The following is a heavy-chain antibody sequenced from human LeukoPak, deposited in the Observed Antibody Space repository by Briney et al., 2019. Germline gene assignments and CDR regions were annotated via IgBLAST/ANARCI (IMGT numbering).Heavy chain of an antibody. CDR3: ARHAKGFDSSGFGAFDI. CDR2: IYTSGST. Sequence: SETLSLTCTVSGRSISSYYWSWIRQPPGKGLEWIGYIYTSGSTNYNPSLKSRVTISVDTSKNQFSLKLSSVTAADTAVYYCARHAKGFDSSGFGAFDIWGQGTMVTVSS. CDR1: GRSISSYY. D-gene: IGHD3-22*01. V-gene: IGHV4-4*09. J-gene: IGHJ3*02.